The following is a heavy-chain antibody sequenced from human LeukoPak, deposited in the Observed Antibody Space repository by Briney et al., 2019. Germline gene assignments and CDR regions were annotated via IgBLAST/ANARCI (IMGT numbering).Heavy chain of an antibody. J-gene: IGHJ4*02. D-gene: IGHD3-9*01. Sequence: ASVKVSCKTSGYTFNDYYVHWVRQAPGQGLAWMGWINPNSGRTNYAPKFQGRVTLTTDTSISTAYMELSGLISGDTALYYCARDSSDVLTGYYHFWGQGTLVTVSS. CDR2: INPNSGRT. CDR1: GYTFNDYY. CDR3: ARDSSDVLTGYYHF. V-gene: IGHV1-2*02.